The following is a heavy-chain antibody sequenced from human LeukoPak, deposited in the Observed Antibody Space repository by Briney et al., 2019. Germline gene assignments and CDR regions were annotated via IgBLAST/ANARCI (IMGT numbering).Heavy chain of an antibody. D-gene: IGHD1-26*01. CDR3: ARWCGSYFGGTPDAFDM. CDR2: MNPNRDNT. V-gene: IGHV1-8*01. CDR1: GYTFTNTFTNYN. J-gene: IGHJ3*02. Sequence: ASVKVSCKASGYTFTNTFTNYNINWVRQATGQGLECMGWMNPNRDNTGYAQRFQGRVTMTRNTSISTAYMELSSLRSEDTAVYYCARWCGSYFGGTPDAFDMWGQGTVVTVSS.